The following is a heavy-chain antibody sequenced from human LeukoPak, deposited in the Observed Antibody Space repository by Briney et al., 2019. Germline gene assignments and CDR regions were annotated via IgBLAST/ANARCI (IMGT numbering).Heavy chain of an antibody. CDR2: VYYSGST. V-gene: IGHV4-39*07. J-gene: IGHJ4*02. CDR1: GGSVNNYY. Sequence: SETLSLTCTVSGGSVNNYYWGWIRQPPGMGLDWIGIVYYSGSTYYNPSLKSRVTISVDTSKNQFSLKLNSVTAADTAVYYCARVGSGYSYGPFDYWGQGTLVTVSS. D-gene: IGHD5-18*01. CDR3: ARVGSGYSYGPFDY.